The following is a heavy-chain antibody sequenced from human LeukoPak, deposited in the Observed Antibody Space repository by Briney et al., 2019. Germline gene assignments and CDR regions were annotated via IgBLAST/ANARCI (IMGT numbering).Heavy chain of an antibody. CDR1: GYTFTSYG. Sequence: ASVKVSCKASGYTFTSYGISWVRQAPGQGLEWMGWISAHNGNTNYAQKLQGRVTMTTDTSTSTAYMELRSLRSDDTAVYYCARGYSSGWYGDYFDYWGQGTLVTVSS. CDR3: ARGYSSGWYGDYFDY. D-gene: IGHD6-19*01. J-gene: IGHJ4*02. CDR2: ISAHNGNT. V-gene: IGHV1-18*01.